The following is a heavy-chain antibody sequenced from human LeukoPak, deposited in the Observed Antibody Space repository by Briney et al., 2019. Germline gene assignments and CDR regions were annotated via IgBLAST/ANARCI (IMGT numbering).Heavy chain of an antibody. CDR1: GDSISSYF. V-gene: IGHV4-59*01. CDR3: AATIKRDYGDTNLDY. Sequence: PSETLSLTCTVPGDSISSYFWSWLRQPPGKGLEWIGYMHNGVHTNYNPSLKSRVTISGDTSKNQVSLKVTSVTAADTAVYYCAATIKRDYGDTNLDYWGQGTLVTVSS. J-gene: IGHJ4*02. CDR2: MHNGVHT. D-gene: IGHD4/OR15-4a*01.